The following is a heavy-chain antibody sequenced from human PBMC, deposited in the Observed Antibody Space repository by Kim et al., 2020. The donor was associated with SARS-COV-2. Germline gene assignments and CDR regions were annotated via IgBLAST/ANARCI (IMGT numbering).Heavy chain of an antibody. CDR3: TRGAVVSYYFDT. D-gene: IGHD2-15*01. Sequence: GGSLRLSCAGSGFSFGSYGVSWVRQAPGRGLEWVSYISSSGTTIYYADSVRGRFTIFRDNAKNSLWLQMNSLRDDDSAVYYCTRGAVVSYYFDTWGQGTLGNVSS. CDR1: GFSFGSYG. J-gene: IGHJ4*02. V-gene: IGHV3-48*02. CDR2: ISSSGTTI.